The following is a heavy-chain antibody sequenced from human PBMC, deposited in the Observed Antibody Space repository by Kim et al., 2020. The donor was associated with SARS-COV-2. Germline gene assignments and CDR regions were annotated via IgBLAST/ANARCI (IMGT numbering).Heavy chain of an antibody. CDR3: ARGGRARFDY. V-gene: IGHV4-59*09. D-gene: IGHD1-26*01. Sequence: NSNPSLTRRVTISVDTSETQFSLKLSSVTAADTAVYYCARGGRARFDYWGQGTLVTVSS. J-gene: IGHJ4*02.